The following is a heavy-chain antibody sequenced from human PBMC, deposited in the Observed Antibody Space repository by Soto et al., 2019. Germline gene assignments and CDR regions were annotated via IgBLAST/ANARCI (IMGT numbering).Heavy chain of an antibody. CDR1: GFTFSSYA. Sequence: HPGGSLRLSCAASGFTFSSYAMSWVRQAPGKGLEWVSAISGSGGSTYYADSVKGRFTISRDNSKNTLYLQMNSLRAEDTAVYYCAKATDRYGHTTPFDYWGQGTLVTVSS. CDR3: AKATDRYGHTTPFDY. V-gene: IGHV3-23*01. D-gene: IGHD4-17*01. J-gene: IGHJ4*02. CDR2: ISGSGGST.